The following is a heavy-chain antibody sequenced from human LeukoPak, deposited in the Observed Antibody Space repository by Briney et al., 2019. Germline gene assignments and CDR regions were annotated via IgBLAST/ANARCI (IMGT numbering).Heavy chain of an antibody. Sequence: GASVKVSCKASGYTFPSYDISWVRQAPGQGLEWMGRIIPILGIANYAQKFQGRVTITADKSTSTAYMELSSLRSEDTAVYYCARFNSSNISTDYWGQGTLVTVSS. J-gene: IGHJ4*02. V-gene: IGHV1-69*04. D-gene: IGHD1/OR15-1a*01. CDR2: IIPILGIA. CDR1: GYTFPSYD. CDR3: ARFNSSNISTDY.